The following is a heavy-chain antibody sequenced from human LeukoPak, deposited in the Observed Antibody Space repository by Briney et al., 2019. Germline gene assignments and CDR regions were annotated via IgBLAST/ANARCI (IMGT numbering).Heavy chain of an antibody. Sequence: VASVKVSCKTSGYTFTDYYLHWVRQAPGQGLEWVGWIHPNSGATHYAQKFQGRLTMTRDTSISTVYMELTRLRSDDTAVYYCARDRERRITMVRGVAQFDPWGQGTLVTVSS. J-gene: IGHJ5*02. V-gene: IGHV1-2*02. CDR1: GYTFTDYY. CDR2: IHPNSGAT. CDR3: ARDRERRITMVRGVAQFDP. D-gene: IGHD3-10*01.